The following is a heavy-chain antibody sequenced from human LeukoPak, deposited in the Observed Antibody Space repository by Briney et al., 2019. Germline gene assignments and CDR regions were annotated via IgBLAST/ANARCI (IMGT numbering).Heavy chain of an antibody. V-gene: IGHV3-21*01. CDR1: GFTFSSYS. D-gene: IGHD3-3*01. CDR2: ISSSSSYI. CDR3: ARDKPIDFWSGLPGVYGMDV. Sequence: GGSLRLSCAASGFTFSSYSMNWVRQAPGKGLEWVSSISSSSSYIYYADSVKGRFTISRDNAKNSLYLQMNSLRAEDTAVYCCARDKPIDFWSGLPGVYGMDVWGQGTTVTVSS. J-gene: IGHJ6*02.